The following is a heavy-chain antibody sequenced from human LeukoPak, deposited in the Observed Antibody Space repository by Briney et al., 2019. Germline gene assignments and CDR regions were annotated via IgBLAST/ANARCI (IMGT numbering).Heavy chain of an antibody. CDR1: GYTFTGYY. CDR3: ARNSRVVSTSGLNY. Sequence: GASVKVSCKASGYTFTGYYMHWVRQAPGQGLEWMGEITPILGTANYAQQFQGRLTITADEPTSTAYMELSSLRSEDTAFYYCARNSRVVSTSGLNYWGQGTLVTVSS. J-gene: IGHJ4*02. CDR2: ITPILGTA. V-gene: IGHV1-69*13. D-gene: IGHD4-23*01.